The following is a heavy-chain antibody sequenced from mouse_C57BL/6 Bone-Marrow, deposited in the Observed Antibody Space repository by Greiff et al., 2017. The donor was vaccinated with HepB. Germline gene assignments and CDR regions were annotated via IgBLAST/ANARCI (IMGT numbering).Heavy chain of an antibody. Sequence: EVQLQQSGAELVRPGASVKLSCTASGFNFKDDYMHWVKQRPEQGLEWIGWIDPENGDTEYASKFQGKATITADTSSNTAYLQLSSLTSEDTAVYYCTRLLRCWFAGWGQGRLVTVSA. V-gene: IGHV14-4*01. D-gene: IGHD1-1*01. CDR2: IDPENGDT. CDR1: GFNFKDDY. J-gene: IGHJ3*01. CDR3: TRLLRCWFAG.